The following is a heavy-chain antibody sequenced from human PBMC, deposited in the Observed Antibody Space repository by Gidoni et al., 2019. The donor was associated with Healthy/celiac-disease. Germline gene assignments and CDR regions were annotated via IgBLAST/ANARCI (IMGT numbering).Heavy chain of an antibody. J-gene: IGHJ5*02. D-gene: IGHD3-22*01. V-gene: IGHV4-34*01. CDR2: INHSGST. Sequence: LEWIGEINHSGSTNYNPSLKSRVTISVDTSKNQFSLKLSSVTAADTAVYYCARVPKPITMIASDWFDPWGQGTLVTVSS. CDR3: ARVPKPITMIASDWFDP.